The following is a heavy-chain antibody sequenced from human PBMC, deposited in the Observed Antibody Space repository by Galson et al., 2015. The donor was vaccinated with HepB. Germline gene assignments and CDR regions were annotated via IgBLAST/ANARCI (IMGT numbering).Heavy chain of an antibody. J-gene: IGHJ4*02. Sequence: SVKVSCKASGGTFSSYGITWVRQAPGQGLEWMGGINTIFGTANYAQKFQGRITMTADESTSTADMELSSLRSEDTAVYYCAGIVGASRYYFDYGGQGTLVSVSP. D-gene: IGHD1-26*01. CDR3: AGIVGASRYYFDY. CDR2: INTIFGTA. CDR1: GGTFSSYG. V-gene: IGHV1-69*13.